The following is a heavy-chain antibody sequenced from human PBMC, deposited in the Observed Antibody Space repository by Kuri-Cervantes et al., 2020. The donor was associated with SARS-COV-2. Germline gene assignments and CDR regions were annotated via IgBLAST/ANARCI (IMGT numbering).Heavy chain of an antibody. J-gene: IGHJ6*02. CDR1: GFTVSSNY. D-gene: IGHD6-19*01. V-gene: IGHV3-66*02. CDR3: ARVEVAGTSYGMDV. Sequence: LSLTCAASGFTVSSNYMSWVRQAPGKGLEWVSVIYSGGSTYYADSVKGRFTISRDNSKNTLYLQMNSLRAEDTAVYYCARVEVAGTSYGMDVWGQGTTVTVSS. CDR2: IYSGGST.